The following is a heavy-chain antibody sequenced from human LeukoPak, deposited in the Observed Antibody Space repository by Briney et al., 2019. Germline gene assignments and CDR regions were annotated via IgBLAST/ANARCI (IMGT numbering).Heavy chain of an antibody. CDR2: INPSGGSA. CDR1: GYTFTSYY. D-gene: IGHD3-3*01. J-gene: IGHJ4*02. CDR3: ARGVTIFGGIDY. V-gene: IGHV1-46*01. Sequence: WASVKVSCKASGYTFTSYYMNWVRQAPGQGLEWMGIINPSGGSASYAQKFQGRVTMTRDTSTSTVYMELSSLTSEDTAVYYCARGVTIFGGIDYWGQGTLVTVSS.